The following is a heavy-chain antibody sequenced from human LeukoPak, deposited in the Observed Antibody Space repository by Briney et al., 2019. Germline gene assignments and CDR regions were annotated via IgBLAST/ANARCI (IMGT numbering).Heavy chain of an antibody. D-gene: IGHD6-19*01. CDR2: IYTSGST. J-gene: IGHJ6*03. CDR3: ARGLAVAASGGMDV. Sequence: PSETLSLTCTVSGGSISSYYWSWIRQPAGKGLEWIGRIYTSGSTNYNPSLKSRVTMSVDTSKNQFSLKLSSVTAADTAVYYCARGLAVAASGGMDVWGKGTTVTVSS. V-gene: IGHV4-4*07. CDR1: GGSISSYY.